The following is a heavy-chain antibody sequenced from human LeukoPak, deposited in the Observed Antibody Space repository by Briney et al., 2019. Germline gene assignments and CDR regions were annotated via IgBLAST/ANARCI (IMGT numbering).Heavy chain of an antibody. D-gene: IGHD1-26*01. J-gene: IGHJ4*02. CDR2: IRYDGSNK. V-gene: IGHV3-30*02. CDR1: GFTFSSYS. CDR3: AKDSPSGSLEFDY. Sequence: GESLRLSCAASGFTFSSYSMHWVRQAPGKGLEWVAFIRYDGSNKYYADSVKGRFTISRDNSKNSLYLQMNSLRAEDTAVYYCAKDSPSGSLEFDYWGQGTLVTVSS.